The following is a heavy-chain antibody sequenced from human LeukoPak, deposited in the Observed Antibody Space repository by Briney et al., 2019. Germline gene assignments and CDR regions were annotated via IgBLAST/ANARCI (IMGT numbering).Heavy chain of an antibody. J-gene: IGHJ4*02. Sequence: PGGSLRLSCAASGFSFSSYGIYWVRQAPGKGLEWLAVIWYDGSNQYYADSVKGRFTISRDNSGNTAYLQMNSLRVEDTAVYFCARWGAGATIDYWGQGTLVTVSS. V-gene: IGHV3-33*07. D-gene: IGHD1-26*01. CDR1: GFSFSSYG. CDR2: IWYDGSNQ. CDR3: ARWGAGATIDY.